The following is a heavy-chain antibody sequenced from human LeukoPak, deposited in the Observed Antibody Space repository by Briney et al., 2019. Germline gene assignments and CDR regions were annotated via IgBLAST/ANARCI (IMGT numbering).Heavy chain of an antibody. CDR3: ARVWQWLANDAFDI. CDR2: INPNSGGT. V-gene: IGHV1-2*02. D-gene: IGHD6-19*01. J-gene: IGHJ3*02. CDR1: GYTFTGYY. Sequence: ASVKVSCKASGYTFTGYYMHWVRQAPGQGLEWMGWINPNSGGTNYAQKFQGRVTMTRDTSISTAYMELSRLRSDDTAVYYCARVWQWLANDAFDIWGQGTMVTVSS.